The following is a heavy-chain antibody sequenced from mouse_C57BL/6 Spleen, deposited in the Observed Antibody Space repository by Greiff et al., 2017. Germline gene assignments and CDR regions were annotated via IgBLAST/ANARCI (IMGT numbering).Heavy chain of an antibody. J-gene: IGHJ4*01. CDR1: GFSLTSYG. CDR3: AKSITTVVAHYAMDY. V-gene: IGHV2-5*01. CDR2: IWRGGST. Sequence: VKLVESGPGLVQPSQSLSITCTVSGFSLTSYGVHWVRQSPGKGLEWLGVIWRGGSTDYNAAFMSRLSITKDNSKSQVFFKMNSLQADDTAIYYCAKSITTVVAHYAMDYWGQGTSVTVSS. D-gene: IGHD1-1*01.